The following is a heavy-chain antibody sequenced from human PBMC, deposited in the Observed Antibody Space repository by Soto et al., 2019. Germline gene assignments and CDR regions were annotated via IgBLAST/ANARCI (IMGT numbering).Heavy chain of an antibody. CDR3: ARRGVGWAVSGLTGPSTNYMDV. CDR2: INHSGST. V-gene: IGHV4-34*01. Sequence: QVQLQQWGAGLLKPSETLSLTCAVYGGSFSGYYWSWIRQPPGKGLEWIGEINHSGSTNYNPSLKSRVTISVDTSKNQFSLKLSSVTAADTAVYYCARRGVGWAVSGLTGPSTNYMDVWGKGTTVTVSS. CDR1: GGSFSGYY. D-gene: IGHD1-20*01. J-gene: IGHJ6*03.